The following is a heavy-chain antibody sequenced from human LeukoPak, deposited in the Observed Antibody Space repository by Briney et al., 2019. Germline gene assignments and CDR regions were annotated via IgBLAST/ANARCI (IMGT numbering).Heavy chain of an antibody. Sequence: RASVKVSCKASGYTFTGYYMHWVRQAPGQGLEGMGWINPNSGGTNYAQKFQGRVTMTRDTSISTAYMELSRLRSDDTAVYYCARVGKRGGYCSSTSCPPPPYGMDVWGQGTTVTVSS. CDR3: ARVGKRGGYCSSTSCPPPPYGMDV. D-gene: IGHD2-2*01. CDR1: GYTFTGYY. CDR2: INPNSGGT. V-gene: IGHV1-2*02. J-gene: IGHJ6*02.